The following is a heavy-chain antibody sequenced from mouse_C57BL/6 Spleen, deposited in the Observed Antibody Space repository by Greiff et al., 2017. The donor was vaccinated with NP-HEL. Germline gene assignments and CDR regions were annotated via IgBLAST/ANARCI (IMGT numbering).Heavy chain of an antibody. V-gene: IGHV1-81*01. CDR3: ARETGTGYFDV. J-gene: IGHJ1*03. D-gene: IGHD4-1*01. CDR2: IYPRSGNT. CDR1: GYTFTSYG. Sequence: VKLMESGAELARPGASVKLSCKASGYTFTSYGISWVKQRTGQGLEWIGEIYPRSGNTYYNEKFKGKATLTADKSSSTAYMELRSLTSEDSAVYFCARETGTGYFDVWGTGTTVTVSS.